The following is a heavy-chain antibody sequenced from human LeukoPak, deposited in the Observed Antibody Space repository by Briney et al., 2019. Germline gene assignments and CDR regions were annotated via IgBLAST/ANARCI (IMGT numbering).Heavy chain of an antibody. CDR3: ARTLPVVVPAAIPLYYYYYGMDV. V-gene: IGHV3-21*01. D-gene: IGHD2-2*02. CDR2: ISSSSSYI. Sequence: GGSLRLSRAASGFTFSSYSMNWVRQAPGKGLEWVSSISSSSSYIYYADSVRGRFTISRDNAKNSLYLQMNSLRAEDTAVYYCARTLPVVVPAAIPLYYYYYGMDVWGQGTTVTVSS. J-gene: IGHJ6*02. CDR1: GFTFSSYS.